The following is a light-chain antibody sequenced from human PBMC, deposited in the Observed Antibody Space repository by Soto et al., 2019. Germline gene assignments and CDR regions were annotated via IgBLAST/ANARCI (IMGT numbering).Light chain of an antibody. J-gene: IGKJ4*01. CDR1: QAIDDW. CDR2: GSS. Sequence: DIQMTQFPSSVSASVGDTVTNTCRANQAIDDWLAWYQQKPGKAPKLLMYGSSTLQSGVPSHFSGSRSGTDFILTITSLQPEDFATYFCQQAKDFPLTFGGGTKVEIK. V-gene: IGKV1-12*01. CDR3: QQAKDFPLT.